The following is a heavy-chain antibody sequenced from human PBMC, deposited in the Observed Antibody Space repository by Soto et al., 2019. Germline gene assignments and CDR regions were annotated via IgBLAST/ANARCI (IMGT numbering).Heavy chain of an antibody. CDR2: ISGFNGKT. J-gene: IGHJ4*02. Sequence: GSSLGVSCKASCYTFTSTGISWVRQAPGQGPEWMGWISGFNGKTNYAQKFQGRVTMTTDTSTTTAYLEVRSLTSDDTAVYYCARDLDGSGSYYTDYWGQGTPVTVSS. CDR3: ARDLDGSGSYYTDY. V-gene: IGHV1-18*01. CDR1: CYTFTSTG. D-gene: IGHD3-10*01.